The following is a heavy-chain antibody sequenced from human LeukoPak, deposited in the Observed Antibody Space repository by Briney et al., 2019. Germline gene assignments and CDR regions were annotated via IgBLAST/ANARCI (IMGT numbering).Heavy chain of an antibody. J-gene: IGHJ4*02. CDR1: GFSFDDHG. CDR3: ARVTGGYNLVDY. D-gene: IGHD5-24*01. Sequence: GGSLRLSCAASGFSFDDHGMNWVRQAPGKGLEWVSGIKWNGGSTGYADSVKGRFTISRDNAKNSLFLQMNSLGAEDTAVYYCARVTGGYNLVDYWGQGTLVTVSS. V-gene: IGHV3-20*04. CDR2: IKWNGGST.